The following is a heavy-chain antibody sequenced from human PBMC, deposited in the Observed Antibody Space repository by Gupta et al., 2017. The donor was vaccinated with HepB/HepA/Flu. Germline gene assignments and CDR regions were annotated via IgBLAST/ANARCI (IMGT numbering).Heavy chain of an antibody. D-gene: IGHD5-18*01. Sequence: VQLVESGGGVVPPGRSLRLPCAASGFPCSRYGLHWVRQAPGKGLEWVAVISYDGSNKYYSDSVKGRFTNSRDNSKNTLYLQMNSLRAEDTAVYYCAKGLVDTAMAYYYYYMDVWGKGTTVTVS. V-gene: IGHV3-30*18. J-gene: IGHJ6*03. CDR1: GFPCSRYG. CDR3: AKGLVDTAMAYYYYYMDV. CDR2: ISYDGSNK.